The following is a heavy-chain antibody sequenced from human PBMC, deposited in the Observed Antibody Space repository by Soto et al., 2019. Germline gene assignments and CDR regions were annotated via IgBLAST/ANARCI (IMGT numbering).Heavy chain of an antibody. Sequence: SETLSLTCTVSGGSISSYYWSWIRQPPGKGLEWIGYIYYSGSTNYNPSLKSRVTISVDTSKNQFSLKLSSVTAADTAVYYCARDSRSSSFSYYYYYGMDVWGQGTTVTVSS. CDR2: IYYSGST. V-gene: IGHV4-59*01. D-gene: IGHD6-6*01. CDR1: GGSISSYY. J-gene: IGHJ6*02. CDR3: ARDSRSSSFSYYYYYGMDV.